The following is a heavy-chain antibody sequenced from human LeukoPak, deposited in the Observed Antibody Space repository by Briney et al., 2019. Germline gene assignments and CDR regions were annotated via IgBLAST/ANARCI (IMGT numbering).Heavy chain of an antibody. J-gene: IGHJ4*02. CDR3: ARGGVVMSGYSLDY. CDR1: GGSFSGYY. V-gene: IGHV4-34*01. CDR2: INHSGSS. D-gene: IGHD3-3*01. Sequence: SETLSLTCAVYGGSFSGYYWSWIRQPPGKGLEWIGEINHSGSSNYNPSLKRRVTISVDTSKNQFSLKLSSVTAPDTAVYYCARGGVVMSGYSLDYWGQGTLVTVSS.